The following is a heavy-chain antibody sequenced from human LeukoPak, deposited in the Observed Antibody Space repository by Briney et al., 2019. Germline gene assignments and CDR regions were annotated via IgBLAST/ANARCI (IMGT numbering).Heavy chain of an antibody. D-gene: IGHD3-9*01. V-gene: IGHV3-7*01. CDR2: IKQDGSEK. CDR1: GFTFSSYW. J-gene: IGHJ3*02. Sequence: GGSLRLSCAASGFTFSSYWMSWVRQAPGKGLERVANIKQDGSEKYYVDSVKGRFTISRDNAKNSLYLQMNSLRAEDTAVYYCARNDGRYFDWLLPQSPDDAFDIWGQGTMVTVSS. CDR3: ARNDGRYFDWLLPQSPDDAFDI.